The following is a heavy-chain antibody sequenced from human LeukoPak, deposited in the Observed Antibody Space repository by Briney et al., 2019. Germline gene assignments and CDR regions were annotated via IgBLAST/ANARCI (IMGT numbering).Heavy chain of an antibody. CDR1: GFTFSSYA. Sequence: GGSLRLSCAASGFTFSSYAMSWVRQAPGKGLEWVSAVSGSGSNTYYADSVKGRFTISRDNSKNTLYLQMNSLRAEDTAVYYCAKTLATAATGYWGQGALVTVSS. CDR3: AKTLATAATGY. D-gene: IGHD6-13*01. J-gene: IGHJ4*02. CDR2: VSGSGSNT. V-gene: IGHV3-23*01.